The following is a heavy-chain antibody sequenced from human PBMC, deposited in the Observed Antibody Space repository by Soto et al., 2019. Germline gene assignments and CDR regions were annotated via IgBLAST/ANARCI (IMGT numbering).Heavy chain of an antibody. V-gene: IGHV1-24*01. J-gene: IGHJ4*02. CDR3: ATGFPQWELLQY. D-gene: IGHD1-26*01. Sequence: QVQLVQSGAEVKKPGASVKVSCKVSGYTLSELFVHWVRQAPGKGLEWLGGFDPEEGNTIYAQNFRGRVTMTDDTSTDTAHIELSSLTSDDTAVYYCATGFPQWELLQYWGQGTLLTVSS. CDR1: GYTLSELF. CDR2: FDPEEGNT.